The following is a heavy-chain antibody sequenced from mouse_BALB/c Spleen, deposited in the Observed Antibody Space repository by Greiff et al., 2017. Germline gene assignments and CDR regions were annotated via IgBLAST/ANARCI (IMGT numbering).Heavy chain of an antibody. CDR2: ISSGSSTI. Sequence: EVKLMESGGGLVQPGGSRKLSCAASGFTFSSFGMHWVRQAPEKGLEWVAYISSGSSTIYYADTVKGRFTISRDNPKNTLFLQMTSLRSEDTAMYYCVRYYAMDYWGQGTSVTVSS. CDR1: GFTFSSFG. J-gene: IGHJ4*01. CDR3: VRYYAMDY. V-gene: IGHV5-17*02.